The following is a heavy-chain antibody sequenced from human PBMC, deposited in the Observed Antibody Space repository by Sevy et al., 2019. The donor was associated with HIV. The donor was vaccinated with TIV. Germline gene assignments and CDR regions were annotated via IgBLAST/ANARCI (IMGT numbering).Heavy chain of an antibody. J-gene: IGHJ6*02. V-gene: IGHV3-9*01. CDR3: ASDAGTDGSYMGYYFGMDV. Sequence: GGSLRLSCVTSGFTFDDHGMHWVREIPGKGLEWVSGVSWNGGSLGYADTVKGRFIISRDNAKKSVSLQMNSLGTEDTALIYCASDAGTDGSYMGYYFGMDVWGQGITVTVSS. CDR1: GFTFDDHG. CDR2: VSWNGGSL. D-gene: IGHD3-10*01.